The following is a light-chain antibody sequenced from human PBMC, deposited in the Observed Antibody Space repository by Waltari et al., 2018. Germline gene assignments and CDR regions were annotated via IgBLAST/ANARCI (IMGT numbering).Light chain of an antibody. Sequence: QSVLTQPPSASGTPGQRVTISCSGSSSHIGINTATWYQQLPGTAPKLLIYSNNQRPSGVPARFSGSKSGTSASLAISGLQSEDEADYYCAAWDDSLNGYVFGTGTKVTVL. J-gene: IGLJ1*01. V-gene: IGLV1-44*01. CDR2: SNN. CDR1: SSHIGINT. CDR3: AAWDDSLNGYV.